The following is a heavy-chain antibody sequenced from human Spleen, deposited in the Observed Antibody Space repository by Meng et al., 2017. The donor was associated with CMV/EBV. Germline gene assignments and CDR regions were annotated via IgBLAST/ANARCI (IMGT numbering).Heavy chain of an antibody. CDR1: GHSFTHYW. D-gene: IGHD2-2*02. V-gene: IGHV5-51*01. J-gene: IGHJ3*02. Sequence: KVSCKGCGHSFTHYWIAWVRQMPGKGLECMGIIYPGDSNPRYSPSFQGQVTISADKSISTAYLQWSSLKASDTAMYYCARRDCRSTSCYTGHHDAFDIWGQGTMVTVSS. CDR3: ARRDCRSTSCYTGHHDAFDI. CDR2: IYPGDSNP.